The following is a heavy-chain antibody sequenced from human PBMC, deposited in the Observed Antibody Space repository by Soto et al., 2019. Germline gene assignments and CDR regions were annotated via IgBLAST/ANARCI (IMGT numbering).Heavy chain of an antibody. V-gene: IGHV4-4*07. CDR3: ARENPWSGYYTGVYYFDC. D-gene: IGHD3-3*01. Sequence: PSETLSLTCTVSGGSISSYYWSWIRQPAGKGLEWIGRIYTSGSTNYNPSLKSRVTVSVDTSKNQFSLKLSSVTAADTAVYYCARENPWSGYYTGVYYFDCWGQGTLVTVSS. CDR2: IYTSGST. CDR1: GGSISSYY. J-gene: IGHJ4*02.